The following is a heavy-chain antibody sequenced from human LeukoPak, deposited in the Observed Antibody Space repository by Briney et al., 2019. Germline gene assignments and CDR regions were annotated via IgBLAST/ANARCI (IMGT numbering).Heavy chain of an antibody. V-gene: IGHV1-8*01. CDR1: GYTFSSYD. J-gene: IGHJ5*02. D-gene: IGHD4-17*01. Sequence: ASVKVSCKAFGYTFSSYDINWVRQATGQGLEWMGWMNPNSGNTGYPQKFQGRVTMTRDTSITTAYMELSSLRSEDTAVYYCASSHRNGDSDLWGQGTLVTVSS. CDR3: ASSHRNGDSDL. CDR2: MNPNSGNT.